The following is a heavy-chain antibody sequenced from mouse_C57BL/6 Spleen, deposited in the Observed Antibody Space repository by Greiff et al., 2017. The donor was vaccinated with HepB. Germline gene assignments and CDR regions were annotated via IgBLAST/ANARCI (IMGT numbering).Heavy chain of an antibody. V-gene: IGHV1-80*01. CDR1: GYAFSSYW. CDR2: IYPGDGDT. D-gene: IGHD1-1*01. CDR3: ARVYYYGSSDAMDY. J-gene: IGHJ4*01. Sequence: QVQLQQSGAELVKPGASVKISCKASGYAFSSYWMNWVKQRPGKGLEWIGQIYPGDGDTNYNGKFKGKATLTADKSSSTAYMQLSSLTSEDSAVYFCARVYYYGSSDAMDYWGQGTSVTVSS.